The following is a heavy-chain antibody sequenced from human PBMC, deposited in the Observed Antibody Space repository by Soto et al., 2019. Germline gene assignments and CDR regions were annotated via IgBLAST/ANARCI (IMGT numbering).Heavy chain of an antibody. CDR2: IWHDGNNK. D-gene: IGHD1-26*01. Sequence: PGGSLRLSCAASGFTFSNYGMNWVRQAPGKGLEWVAIIWHDGNNKYYADSVRGRFIISRDNSKNRLYLQMNSLRAEDTAVYYCASDLVGASDSYGLDVWGQGTPVTVSS. J-gene: IGHJ6*02. CDR1: GFTFSNYG. CDR3: ASDLVGASDSYGLDV. V-gene: IGHV3-33*01.